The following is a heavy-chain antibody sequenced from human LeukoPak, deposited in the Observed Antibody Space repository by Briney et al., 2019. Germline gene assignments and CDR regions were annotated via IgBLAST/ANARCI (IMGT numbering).Heavy chain of an antibody. J-gene: IGHJ4*02. CDR3: AKDRYSSGWYSDFDY. CDR1: GFTFSNYA. V-gene: IGHV3-64*04. D-gene: IGHD6-19*01. Sequence: PGGSLRLSSSASGFTFSNYAMHWVRQAPGKGLEYVSAISSDGGSTFYADSVKGRFTISRDNSKNTVYLQMNSLRAEDTAVYYCAKDRYSSGWYSDFDYWGQGTLVTVSS. CDR2: ISSDGGST.